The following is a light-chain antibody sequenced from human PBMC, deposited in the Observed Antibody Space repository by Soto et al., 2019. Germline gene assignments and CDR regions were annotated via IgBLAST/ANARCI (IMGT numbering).Light chain of an antibody. CDR2: DIN. Sequence: QSVLTQPASVSGSPGQSITISCTGTNSDVGAYIYVSWYQQHPGKAPKLMVYDINNRPSGVSNRFSGSKSANTASLTISGLQADDEADYYCVSFTTKSSYVFGTGDQGHR. J-gene: IGLJ1*01. V-gene: IGLV2-14*03. CDR1: NSDVGAYIY. CDR3: VSFTTKSSYV.